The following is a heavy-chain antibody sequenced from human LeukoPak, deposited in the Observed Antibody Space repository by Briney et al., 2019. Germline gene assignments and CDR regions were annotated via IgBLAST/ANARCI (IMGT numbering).Heavy chain of an antibody. D-gene: IGHD3-22*01. Sequence: ASVKVSCKASGYTFTSYYMHWVRQAPGQGLEWMGIIYPSGGSTSYAQKFQGRVTMTRDTSTSTVYMELSSLRSEDTAVYYCAMNYYDSSGYYPPRRNFDYWGQGTLVTVSS. CDR3: AMNYYDSSGYYPPRRNFDY. CDR2: IYPSGGST. J-gene: IGHJ4*02. V-gene: IGHV1-46*01. CDR1: GYTFTSYY.